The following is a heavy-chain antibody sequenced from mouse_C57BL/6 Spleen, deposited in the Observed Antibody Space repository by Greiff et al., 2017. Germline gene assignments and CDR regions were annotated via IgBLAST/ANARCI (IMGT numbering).Heavy chain of an antibody. D-gene: IGHD2-3*01. CDR3: AIFYDGDPAWFAY. V-gene: IGHV1-74*01. J-gene: IGHJ3*01. CDR2: IHPSDSDT. Sequence: VQLQQPGAELVKPGASVKVSCKASGYTFTSYWMHWVKQRPGQGLEWIGRIHPSDSDTNYNKKFTGKATLTVDKSSSTSYMQLSSLTSEDSAVYYCAIFYDGDPAWFAYWGQGTLVTVSA. CDR1: GYTFTSYW.